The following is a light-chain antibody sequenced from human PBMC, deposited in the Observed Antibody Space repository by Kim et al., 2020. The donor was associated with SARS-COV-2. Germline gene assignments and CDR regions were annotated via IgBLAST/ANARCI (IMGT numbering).Light chain of an antibody. CDR2: QDR. CDR3: QAWDSSTVGV. Sequence: SYELTQPPSVSVSPGQTASITCSGDKLGDKYACWYQQKPGQSPVLVIYQDRKRPSGIPERFSGSNSGNTATLTISGTQAMDEADYYCQAWDSSTVGVFGGGTKVTVL. J-gene: IGLJ2*01. CDR1: KLGDKY. V-gene: IGLV3-1*01.